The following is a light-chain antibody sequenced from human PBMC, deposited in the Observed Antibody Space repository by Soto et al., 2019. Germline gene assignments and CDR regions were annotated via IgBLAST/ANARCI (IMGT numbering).Light chain of an antibody. CDR1: QSVLYSSNNKNY. J-gene: IGKJ4*01. CDR3: QQYYSTSPVT. Sequence: DIVMTQSPDCLAVSLGERATINCKSNQSVLYSSNNKNYLAWYQQKPGQPPKLLIYWASTRESGVPDRFSGSGSGTDFTLTINSLQAEDVAVYYCQQYYSTSPVTFSGGTKVEIK. CDR2: WAS. V-gene: IGKV4-1*01.